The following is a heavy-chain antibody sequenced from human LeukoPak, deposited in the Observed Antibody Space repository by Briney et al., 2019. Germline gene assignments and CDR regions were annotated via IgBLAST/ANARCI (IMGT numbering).Heavy chain of an antibody. CDR1: GFTFSRYE. Sequence: GGSLRLSCAASGFTFSRYEMNWVRQAPGKGLEWVSYISSSGSTIYYADSVKGRFTMSRDNAKNSLYPQMNSLRAEDTAFYYCARGDYVPYSDYWGQGTLVTVSS. V-gene: IGHV3-48*03. J-gene: IGHJ4*02. D-gene: IGHD4-17*01. CDR2: ISSSGSTI. CDR3: ARGDYVPYSDY.